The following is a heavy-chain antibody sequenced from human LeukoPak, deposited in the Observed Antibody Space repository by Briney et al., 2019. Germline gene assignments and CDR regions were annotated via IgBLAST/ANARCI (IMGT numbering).Heavy chain of an antibody. D-gene: IGHD1-7*01. CDR3: IKDLRLDLKFATFDI. V-gene: IGHV3-9*01. Sequence: PGGSLRLSCAASGFTFDDFAMHWVRQAPGKGLEWVSSISWDSGNSVYADSVKGRFTISRDNAQNSLYLQMNSLRPEDTALYYRIKDLRLDLKFATFDIWGQGTLVTVSS. CDR2: ISWDSGNS. CDR1: GFTFDDFA. J-gene: IGHJ3*02.